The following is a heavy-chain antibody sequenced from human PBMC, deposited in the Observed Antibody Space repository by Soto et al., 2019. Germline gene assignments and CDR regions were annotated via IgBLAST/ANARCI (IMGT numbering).Heavy chain of an antibody. Sequence: EVQLLESGGGLVQPGGSLRLSCAASGFTFSSYAMGWVRQAPGKGLEWVSAISGSGGSTYYADSVKGRFTISRDNSKNTLYLQMNSLRAEDTAVYYCAKDYDILTGYYFPYAFDIWGQGTMVTVSS. CDR3: AKDYDILTGYYFPYAFDI. CDR1: GFTFSSYA. CDR2: ISGSGGST. D-gene: IGHD3-9*01. V-gene: IGHV3-23*01. J-gene: IGHJ3*02.